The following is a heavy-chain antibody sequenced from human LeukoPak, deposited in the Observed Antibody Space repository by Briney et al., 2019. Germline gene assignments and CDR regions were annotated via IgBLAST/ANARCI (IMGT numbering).Heavy chain of an antibody. V-gene: IGHV3-21*01. Sequence: GGSLRLSCLASGFSFNSYTMNWVREAPGKGLEWVSTISPVSSYTWYAESVKGRFTISRDNPKNSPYLQMDSLRAEDTAVYYCVRDVSRRIGMDVWGQGTTVTVSS. J-gene: IGHJ6*02. CDR3: VRDVSRRIGMDV. D-gene: IGHD2/OR15-2a*01. CDR2: ISPVSSYT. CDR1: GFSFNSYT.